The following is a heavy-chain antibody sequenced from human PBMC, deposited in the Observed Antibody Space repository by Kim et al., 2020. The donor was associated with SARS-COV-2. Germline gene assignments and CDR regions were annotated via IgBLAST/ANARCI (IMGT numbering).Heavy chain of an antibody. D-gene: IGHD6-6*01. CDR1: GFTFSNYS. J-gene: IGHJ4*02. Sequence: GGSLRLSCAASGFTFSNYSMNWVRQAPGKGLEWVSYISQSSKNRYYADSVKGRFTISRDDAKNSLYLQMNSLRAEDSAVYYCARDTISSSVPLDYWGQGTLVTVSS. CDR3: ARDTISSSVPLDY. CDR2: ISQSSKNR. V-gene: IGHV3-48*01.